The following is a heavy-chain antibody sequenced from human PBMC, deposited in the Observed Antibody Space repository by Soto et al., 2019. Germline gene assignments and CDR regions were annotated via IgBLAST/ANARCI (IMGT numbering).Heavy chain of an antibody. CDR2: IYYSGST. CDR3: ASGPSLGPIAAAGTFGMDV. D-gene: IGHD6-13*01. CDR1: GGTTRSLGCY. J-gene: IGHJ6*02. V-gene: IGHV4-30-4*01. Sequence: HPNTVSGGTTRSLGCYRSCKNKPPGKGLEWIGYIYYSGSTYYNPYLKSRVTISVDPPKNTFSMKLSSVPAADTAVYYCASGPSLGPIAAAGTFGMDVWGQGTTVTVSS.